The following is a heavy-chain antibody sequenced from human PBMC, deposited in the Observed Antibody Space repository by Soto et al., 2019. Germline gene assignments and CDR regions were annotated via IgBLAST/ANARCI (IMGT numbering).Heavy chain of an antibody. CDR1: GFTFSSYW. CDR3: ARRGNYYDSSGYFDY. CDR2: IKQDGSEK. Sequence: GGSLRLSCAASGFTFSSYWMSWVRQAPGKGLEWVANIKQDGSEKYYVDSVKGRFTISRDNAKSSLYLQMNSLRAEDTAVYYCARRGNYYDSSGYFDYWGQGTLVTVSS. V-gene: IGHV3-7*03. J-gene: IGHJ4*02. D-gene: IGHD3-22*01.